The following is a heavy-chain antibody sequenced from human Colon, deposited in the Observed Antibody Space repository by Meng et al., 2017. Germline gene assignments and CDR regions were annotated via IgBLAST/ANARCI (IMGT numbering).Heavy chain of an antibody. D-gene: IGHD4-17*01. CDR1: CNSISSSWW. CDR3: ATLSGYGVF. V-gene: IGHV4-4*03. J-gene: IGHJ4*02. CDR2: IFNTRRT. Sequence: QRQWGVQEPWEPPEILSLACAGSCNSISSSWWWSWLRQSPGKVGGSMGEIFNTRRTDYNPALMSRITMSVDTSNNQYSLRLASVTAADSAVYYGATLSGYGVFWGQGILVTVSS.